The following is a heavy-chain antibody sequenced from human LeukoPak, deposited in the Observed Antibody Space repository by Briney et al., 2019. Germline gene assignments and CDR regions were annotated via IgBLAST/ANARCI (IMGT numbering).Heavy chain of an antibody. J-gene: IGHJ4*02. V-gene: IGHV3-23*01. D-gene: IGHD6-19*01. CDR3: AKVEKVAGRYYFDY. CDR1: GFTFSSYA. CDR2: ISGSGGST. Sequence: AGGSLRLSCAASGFTFSSYAMSWVRQAPGKGLEWVLAISGSGGSTYYADSVKGRFTISRDNSKNTLYLQMNSLRAEDTAVYYCAKVEKVAGRYYFDYWGQGTLVTVSS.